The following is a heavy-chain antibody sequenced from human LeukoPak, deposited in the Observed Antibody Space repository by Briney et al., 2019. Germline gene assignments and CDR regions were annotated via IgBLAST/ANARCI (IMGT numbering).Heavy chain of an antibody. V-gene: IGHV1-69*05. D-gene: IGHD1-7*01. J-gene: IGHJ5*02. CDR2: IIPIFGTA. Sequence: SVKVSCKASGGTFSSYAISWVRQAPGQGLEWMGGIIPIFGTANYAQKFQGRVTITTDESTSTAYMELSSLGSEDTAVYYCARKELRDDWFDPWGQGTLVTVSS. CDR1: GGTFSSYA. CDR3: ARKELRDDWFDP.